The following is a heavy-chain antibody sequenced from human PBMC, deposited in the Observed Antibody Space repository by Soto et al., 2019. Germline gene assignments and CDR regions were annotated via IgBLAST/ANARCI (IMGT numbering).Heavy chain of an antibody. CDR3: AKKRRSGGNNWYFDS. Sequence: GGSLILSCAASGFIFSSYSMYWVRQAPGKGPEGVSGISGNSASILYADSVKGRFTISRDNSKNTFHLQLNSLRADDTAVYYCAKKRRSGGNNWYFDSWGQGTLVTVSS. D-gene: IGHD4-4*01. V-gene: IGHV3-23*01. J-gene: IGHJ4*02. CDR1: GFIFSSYS. CDR2: ISGNSASI.